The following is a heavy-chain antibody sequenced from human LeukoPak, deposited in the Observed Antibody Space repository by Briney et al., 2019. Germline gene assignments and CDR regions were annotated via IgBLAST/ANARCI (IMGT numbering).Heavy chain of an antibody. Sequence: GASVKVSCKASGYTFTTYNINWVRQAPGQGLEWMGWISGYNGNTNYAQKLQGRVTMTTDTSTSTAYMELRSLRSDDTAVYYCARDYHRDYDSSGYQLVDAFDIWGQGTMVTVSS. CDR3: ARDYHRDYDSSGYQLVDAFDI. J-gene: IGHJ3*02. CDR2: ISGYNGNT. CDR1: GYTFTTYN. D-gene: IGHD3-22*01. V-gene: IGHV1-18*01.